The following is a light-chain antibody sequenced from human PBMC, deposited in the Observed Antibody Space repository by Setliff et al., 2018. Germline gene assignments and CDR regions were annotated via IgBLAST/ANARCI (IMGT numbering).Light chain of an antibody. CDR2: DVS. Sequence: QSALAQPASVSGSPGQSITISCTGTSSDVGGYNSVSWYQQHPGKAPKLMIYDVSNRPSGVSNRFSGSKSGNTASLTISGLQAEDEADYYCSSYTGSNSHVFGTGTKVTVL. V-gene: IGLV2-14*03. CDR3: SSYTGSNSHV. J-gene: IGLJ1*01. CDR1: SSDVGGYNS.